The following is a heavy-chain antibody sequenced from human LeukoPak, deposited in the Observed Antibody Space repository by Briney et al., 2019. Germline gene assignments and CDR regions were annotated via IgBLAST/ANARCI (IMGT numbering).Heavy chain of an antibody. CDR2: ISYDGSNK. J-gene: IGHJ4*02. D-gene: IGHD1-1*01. V-gene: IGHV3-30*01. Sequence: PGGSLRLSCAASGFTFSSYAMHWVRQAPGKGLEWVAVISYDGSNKYYADSVKGRFTISRDNSKNTLYLQMNSLRAEDTAVYYCARALQPTIYLVFGYWGQGTLVTVSS. CDR3: ARALQPTIYLVFGY. CDR1: GFTFSSYA.